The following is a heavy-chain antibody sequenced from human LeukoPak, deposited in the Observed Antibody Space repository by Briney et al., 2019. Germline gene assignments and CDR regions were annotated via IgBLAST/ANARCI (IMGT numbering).Heavy chain of an antibody. CDR3: ATLDTIVVVPAALQLDY. Sequence: SETLSLTCTVSGGSISSSSYYWGWIRQPPGKGREWIGSIYYSGSTYYNPSLKSRVTISVDTSKNQFSLKLSSVTAADTAVYYCATLDTIVVVPAALQLDYWGQGTLVTVSS. CDR1: GGSISSSSYY. V-gene: IGHV4-39*01. CDR2: IYYSGST. J-gene: IGHJ4*02. D-gene: IGHD2-2*01.